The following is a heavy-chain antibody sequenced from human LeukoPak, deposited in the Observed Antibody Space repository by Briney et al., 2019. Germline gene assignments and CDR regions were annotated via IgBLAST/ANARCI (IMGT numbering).Heavy chain of an antibody. CDR1: GFSFSHVP. Sequence: GGSLRLSCAVSGFSFSHVPMHWVRQAPRKGLEYVSAISSDGGSTYYADSVKGRFTISRDNSKDTLYLQMGSLTAEDTAVYYCARGFSGTRSWGQGTLVTVSS. J-gene: IGHJ5*02. V-gene: IGHV3-64*02. D-gene: IGHD6-25*01. CDR3: ARGFSGTRS. CDR2: ISSDGGST.